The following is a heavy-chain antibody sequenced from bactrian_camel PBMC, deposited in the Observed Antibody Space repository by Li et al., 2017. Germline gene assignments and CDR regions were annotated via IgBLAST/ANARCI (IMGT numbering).Heavy chain of an antibody. CDR1: QYTRLSYN. V-gene: IGHV3S31*01. Sequence: VQLVESGGGSVQAGGSLRLSCAVSQYTRLSYNMAWFRQVPGKQREAIAAIDSDGSISYDEVVVKGRFTISKDNTKTTLYLQMNTLKADDTGIYYCAADEACCSGGFCYFNTPQYKHSGQGTQVTVS. J-gene: IGHJ4*01. CDR2: IDSDGSIS. D-gene: IGHD2*01.